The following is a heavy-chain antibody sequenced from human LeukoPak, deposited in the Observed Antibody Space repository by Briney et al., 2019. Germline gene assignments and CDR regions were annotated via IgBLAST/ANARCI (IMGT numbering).Heavy chain of an antibody. CDR3: ARGGSGSYQPRYFDY. D-gene: IGHD3-10*01. V-gene: IGHV1-2*02. CDR1: GYTFTGYY. J-gene: IGHJ4*02. Sequence: ASVKVSCKASGYTFTGYYMHWVRQAPGQGLEWMGWINPNSGGTNYAQKFQGRVTMTRDTSISTAYMELSRLRSDDTAVYYCARGGSGSYQPRYFDYWGQGTLVTVSS. CDR2: INPNSGGT.